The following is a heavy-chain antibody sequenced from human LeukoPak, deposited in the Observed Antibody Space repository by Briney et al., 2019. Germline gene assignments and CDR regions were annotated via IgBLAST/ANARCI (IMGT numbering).Heavy chain of an antibody. Sequence: GESLKISCKGSGYSFTSYWIGWVRQMPGKGLEWMGIIYPGDSDTRYSPSFQGQVTISADKSISTAYLQWSSLKASDTAMYYCARSSSNYDSSGYSWFDPWGQGTLATVSS. CDR3: ARSSSNYDSSGYSWFDP. V-gene: IGHV5-51*01. J-gene: IGHJ5*02. D-gene: IGHD3-22*01. CDR2: IYPGDSDT. CDR1: GYSFTSYW.